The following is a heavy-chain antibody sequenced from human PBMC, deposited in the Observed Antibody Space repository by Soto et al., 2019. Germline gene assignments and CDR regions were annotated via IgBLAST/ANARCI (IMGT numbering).Heavy chain of an antibody. D-gene: IGHD3-10*01. CDR2: IFHSGST. V-gene: IGHV4-30-4*01. J-gene: IGHJ6*02. CDR1: GGSINSGDYY. CDR3: ARDRYYGSGTYYNFYSGMDV. Sequence: SETLSLTCTVSGGSINSGDYYWTWVRQPPGKGLEWIGNIFHSGSTYYTPSLQSRVTISLDTSKNHFSLKLSSVTPADTAVYYCARDRYYGSGTYYNFYSGMDVWGQGSTVTVSS.